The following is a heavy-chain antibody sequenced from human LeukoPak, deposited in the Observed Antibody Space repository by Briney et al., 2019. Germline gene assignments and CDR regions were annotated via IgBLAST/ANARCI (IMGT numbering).Heavy chain of an antibody. J-gene: IGHJ4*02. CDR3: AKDRGGYKYSSYYFDY. V-gene: IGHV3-43D*03. CDR2: ISWDGGST. Sequence: PGGSLRLSCAASGFTFDDYAMHWVRQAPGKGLEWVSLISWDGGSTFYADSVKGRSTISRDNSKNSLYLQMNSLRSEDTALYYCAKDRGGYKYSSYYFDYWGQGTLVTVSS. D-gene: IGHD5-18*01. CDR1: GFTFDDYA.